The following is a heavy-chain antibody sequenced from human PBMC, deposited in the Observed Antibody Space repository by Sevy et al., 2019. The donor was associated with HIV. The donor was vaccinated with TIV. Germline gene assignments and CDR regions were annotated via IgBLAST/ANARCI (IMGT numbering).Heavy chain of an antibody. CDR2: IRGSGGST. J-gene: IGHJ3*02. D-gene: IGHD1-26*01. V-gene: IGHV3-23*01. CDR3: AKDVISGSYGGAFDI. CDR1: GFTFSSYA. Sequence: GGSLRLSCAASGFTFSSYAMSWVRQAPGKGLEWVSAIRGSGGSTSYADSVKGRFTISRDNSKNTQYLQMNSLRAEDTAVYYCAKDVISGSYGGAFDIWGQGTMVTVSS.